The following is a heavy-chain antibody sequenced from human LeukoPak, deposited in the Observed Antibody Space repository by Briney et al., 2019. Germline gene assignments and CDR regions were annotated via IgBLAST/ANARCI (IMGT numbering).Heavy chain of an antibody. CDR3: AKDSSGWYALSNFDY. CDR1: GFTFSSYA. J-gene: IGHJ4*02. Sequence: GGSLRLSCAASGFTFSSYAMSWVRQAPGKGLEWVSAISGSGGSTYYADSVKGRFTISRDNSKNTLYLQMNSLRAEDTAVYYCAKDSSGWYALSNFDYWGQGTLVTVSS. CDR2: ISGSGGST. D-gene: IGHD6-19*01. V-gene: IGHV3-23*01.